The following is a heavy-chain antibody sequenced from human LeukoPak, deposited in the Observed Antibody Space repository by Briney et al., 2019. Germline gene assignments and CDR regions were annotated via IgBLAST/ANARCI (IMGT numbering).Heavy chain of an antibody. CDR1: GFTFSSYA. CDR3: AKRDIVLMVYAAFDY. V-gene: IGHV3-23*01. Sequence: PGGSLRLSCAASGFTFSSYAMSWVRQAPGKGLEWVSAISGSGGSTYYADSVKGRFTISRDNSKNTLYLQMNSLRAEDTAVYYCAKRDIVLMVYAAFDYWGQGTLVTVSS. J-gene: IGHJ4*02. D-gene: IGHD2-8*01. CDR2: ISGSGGST.